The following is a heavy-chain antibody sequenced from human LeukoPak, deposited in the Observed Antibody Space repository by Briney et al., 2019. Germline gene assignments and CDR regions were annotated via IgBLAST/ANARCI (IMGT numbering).Heavy chain of an antibody. CDR2: VSASGEKS. CDR1: AFTFSNYV. V-gene: IGHV3-23*01. CDR3: SKSGPGTMTFDAFDI. D-gene: IGHD5-24*01. J-gene: IGHJ3*02. Sequence: PGGSLRLSCSASAFTFSNYVINWVRQAPGKGLEWVSTVSASGEKSYHADSVKGRFSISRDNSKNTVSLQMNSLRAEDTAVYYCSKSGPGTMTFDAFDIWGQGTVVTVSS.